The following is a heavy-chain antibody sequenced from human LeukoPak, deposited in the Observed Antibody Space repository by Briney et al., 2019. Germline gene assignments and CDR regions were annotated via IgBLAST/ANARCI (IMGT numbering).Heavy chain of an antibody. D-gene: IGHD4-11*01. Sequence: GRSLRLSCAASGFTFSSYAMHWVRQAPGKGLEWVAVISYDGSNKYYADSVKGRFTISRDNSKNTLYLQMNSLRAEDTAVYYCARGRVAYYSNYLGYWGQGNLVTVSS. V-gene: IGHV3-30*01. CDR2: ISYDGSNK. CDR3: ARGRVAYYSNYLGY. J-gene: IGHJ4*02. CDR1: GFTFSSYA.